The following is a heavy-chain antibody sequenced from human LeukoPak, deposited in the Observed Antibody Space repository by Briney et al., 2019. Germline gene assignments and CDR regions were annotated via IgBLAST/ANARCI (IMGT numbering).Heavy chain of an antibody. V-gene: IGHV3-49*03. Sequence: PGGSLRLSCTASGFTFGDYAMSWFRQAPGKGLEWVGFIRSKAYGGTTEYAASVKGRFTSSRDDYKSIAYLQMNSLKTEDTAVYYCTRSGIDCSSTSCSPSNWFDPWGQGTLVTVSS. CDR1: GFTFGDYA. D-gene: IGHD2-2*01. CDR2: IRSKAYGGTT. J-gene: IGHJ5*02. CDR3: TRSGIDCSSTSCSPSNWFDP.